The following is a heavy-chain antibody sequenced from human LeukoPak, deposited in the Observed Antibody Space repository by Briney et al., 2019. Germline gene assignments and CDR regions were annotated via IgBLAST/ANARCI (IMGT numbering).Heavy chain of an antibody. D-gene: IGHD3-10*01. Sequence: SETLSLTCTVSGGSISSSSYYWGWIRQPPGKGLEWIGSIYYSGSTYYNPSLKSRVTISVDTPKNQFSLKLSSVTAADTAVYYCARRFYYGSGPKDAFDIWGQGTMVTVSS. CDR1: GGSISSSSYY. CDR3: ARRFYYGSGPKDAFDI. CDR2: IYYSGST. V-gene: IGHV4-39*01. J-gene: IGHJ3*02.